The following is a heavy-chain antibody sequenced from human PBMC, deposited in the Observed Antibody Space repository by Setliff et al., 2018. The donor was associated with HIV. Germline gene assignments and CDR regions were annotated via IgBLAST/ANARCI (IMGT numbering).Heavy chain of an antibody. CDR2: IFSSGST. J-gene: IGHJ4*02. Sequence: PSETLSLTCTVSGDSISSYSWNWIRQSPGGGLEWIGFIFSSGSTKYNPSLQSRVTMSIDTSKNQFSLRLTSVTAADTAVYYCARQTWEYYDTLTGYYRSPKNFDSWGQGTLVTVSS. CDR3: ARQTWEYYDTLTGYYRSPKNFDS. CDR1: GDSISSYS. V-gene: IGHV4-59*08. D-gene: IGHD3-9*01.